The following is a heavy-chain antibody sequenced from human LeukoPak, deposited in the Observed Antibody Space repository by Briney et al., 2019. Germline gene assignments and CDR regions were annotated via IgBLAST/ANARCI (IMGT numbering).Heavy chain of an antibody. D-gene: IGHD3-16*01. CDR1: GFTFSSYA. V-gene: IGHV3-23*01. J-gene: IGHJ4*02. Sequence: GGSLRLSCAASGFTFSSYAMSWVRQAPGKGLEWVSAISGSGGSTYYADSVKGRFTISRDNSKNTLYLQMNSLRAEDTAVYYWANHRGEAAGAAPDNYGGQEPRVTVPS. CDR2: ISGSGGST. CDR3: ANHRGEAAGAAPDNY.